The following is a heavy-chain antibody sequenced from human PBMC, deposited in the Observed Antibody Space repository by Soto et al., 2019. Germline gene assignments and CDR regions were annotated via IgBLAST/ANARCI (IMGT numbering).Heavy chain of an antibody. D-gene: IGHD3-3*01. CDR3: ARPLWGSIFGVVYYYYGMDV. Sequence: EVQLVESGGGLVQPGGSLRLSCAASGFTFSSYEMNWVRQAPGKGLEWVSYISSSGSTIYYADSVKGRFTISRDNAKNSLYLQMNSLRAEDTAVYYCARPLWGSIFGVVYYYYGMDVWGQGTTVTVSS. CDR2: ISSSGSTI. V-gene: IGHV3-48*03. J-gene: IGHJ6*02. CDR1: GFTFSSYE.